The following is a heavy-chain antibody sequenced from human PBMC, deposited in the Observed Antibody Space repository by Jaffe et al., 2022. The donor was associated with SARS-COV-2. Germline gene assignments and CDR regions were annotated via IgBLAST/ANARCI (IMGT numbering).Heavy chain of an antibody. J-gene: IGHJ6*02. CDR3: ARSLGPYYYYGMDV. D-gene: IGHD3-16*01. V-gene: IGHV4-39*01. CDR2: IYYSGST. Sequence: QLQLQESGPGLVKPSETLSLTCTVSGGSISSSSYYWGWIRQPPGKGLEWIGSIYYSGSTYYNPSLKSRVTISVDTSKNQFSLKLSSVTAADTAVYYCARSLGPYYYYGMDVWGQGTTVTVSS. CDR1: GGSISSSSYY.